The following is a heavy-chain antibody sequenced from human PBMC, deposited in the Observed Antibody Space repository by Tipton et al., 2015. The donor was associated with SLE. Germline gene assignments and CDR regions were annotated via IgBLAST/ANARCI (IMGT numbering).Heavy chain of an antibody. Sequence: TLSLTCSVYGGSLNRWVWSWIRQSPGKGLEWIGKIHHRVSTTYNPSLSSRVTILADSSKNQVSLKLTSVADADTAVYYCARQLPVDGGLDIWGQATLVLVPS. J-gene: IGHJ4*02. D-gene: IGHD2-2*01. V-gene: IGHV4-34*01. CDR3: ARQLPVDGGLDI. CDR2: IHHRVST. CDR1: GGSLNRWV.